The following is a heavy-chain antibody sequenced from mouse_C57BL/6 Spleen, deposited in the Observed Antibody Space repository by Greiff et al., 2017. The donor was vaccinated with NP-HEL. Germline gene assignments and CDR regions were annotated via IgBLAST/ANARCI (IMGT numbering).Heavy chain of an antibody. Sequence: EVQLQQSGAELVRPGASVKLSCTASGFNIKDDYMHWVKQRPEQGLEWIGWIDPENGDTEYASKFQGKATITADTSSNTAYLQLSSLTSEDTAVYYCTTPGYYGSSSFAYWGQGTLVTVSA. D-gene: IGHD1-1*01. CDR2: IDPENGDT. J-gene: IGHJ3*01. CDR3: TTPGYYGSSSFAY. CDR1: GFNIKDDY. V-gene: IGHV14-4*01.